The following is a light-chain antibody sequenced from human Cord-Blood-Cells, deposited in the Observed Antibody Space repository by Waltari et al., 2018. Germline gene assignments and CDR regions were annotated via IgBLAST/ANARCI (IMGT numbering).Light chain of an antibody. J-gene: IGKJ2*01. CDR2: GAS. CDR1: QSVSSSY. CDR3: QQYGSSPYT. V-gene: IGKV3-20*01. Sequence: EIVLTQSPGTLSLSTGERATSSCRASQSVSSSYLAWYQQKPGQAPRLLIYGASSRATGIPDRFSGSGSGTDFTLTISRLEPEDFAVYYCQQYGSSPYTFGQGTKLEIK.